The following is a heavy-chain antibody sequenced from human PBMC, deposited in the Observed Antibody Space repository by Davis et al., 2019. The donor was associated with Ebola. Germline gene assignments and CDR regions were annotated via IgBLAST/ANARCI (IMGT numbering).Heavy chain of an antibody. CDR1: GFTFTSYW. Sequence: GESLKISCAASGFTFTSYWMSWVRQAPGRGLEWVANINQDGSEKDYVDSVKGRFTISRDNAKNSLYLQMNSLRAEDTAVYYCARVWIGFLEWLYDYWGQGTLVTVSS. V-gene: IGHV3-7*03. CDR2: INQDGSEK. CDR3: ARVWIGFLEWLYDY. J-gene: IGHJ4*02. D-gene: IGHD3-3*01.